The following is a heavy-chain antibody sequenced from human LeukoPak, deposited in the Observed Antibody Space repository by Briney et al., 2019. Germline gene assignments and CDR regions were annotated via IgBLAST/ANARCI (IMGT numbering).Heavy chain of an antibody. CDR1: GFTFSTYW. V-gene: IGHV3-7*03. CDR3: ARFITVVTSGAFDI. CDR2: IKQDGSEK. D-gene: IGHD4-23*01. J-gene: IGHJ3*02. Sequence: GGSLRLSCAASGFTFSTYWMSWVRQAPGNGLEWVANIKQDGSEKYYVDSVKGRFTISRDNAKHSLYLHINNLRAEDTAVYYCARFITVVTSGAFDIWGQGTVVTVFS.